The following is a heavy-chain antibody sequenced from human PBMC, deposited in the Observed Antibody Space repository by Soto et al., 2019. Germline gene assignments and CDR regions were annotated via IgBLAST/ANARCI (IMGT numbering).Heavy chain of an antibody. CDR3: ASLWFGELCL. J-gene: IGHJ4*02. V-gene: IGHV3-48*03. CDR1: GFTFSSYE. Sequence: GGSLRLSCAASGFTFSSYEMNWVRQAPGKGLEWVSYISSSGSTIYYADSVKGRFTISRDNAKNSLYLQMNSLRAEDTAVYYCASLWFGELCLWGQGTLVTVSS. D-gene: IGHD3-10*01. CDR2: ISSSGSTI.